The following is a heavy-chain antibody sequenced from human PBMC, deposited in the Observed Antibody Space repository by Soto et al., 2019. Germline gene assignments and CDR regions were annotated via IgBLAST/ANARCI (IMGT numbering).Heavy chain of an antibody. CDR1: GFTFSSYA. V-gene: IGHV3-23*01. CDR2: ISGRGDST. D-gene: IGHD6-19*01. J-gene: IGHJ4*02. CDR3: AKRTSGWYFYY. Sequence: EVQLLESGGGLVQPGGSLRLSCAASGFTFSSYAMSWVRQAPGKGLEWVSVISGRGDSTYYADYVKGRFTISRDNSKDTLYMQMNSLRAEDTAVYYCAKRTSGWYFYYWGQGTLVTVSS.